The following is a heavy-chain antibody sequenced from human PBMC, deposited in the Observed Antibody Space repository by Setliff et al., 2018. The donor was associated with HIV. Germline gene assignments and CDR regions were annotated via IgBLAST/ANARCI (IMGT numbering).Heavy chain of an antibody. Sequence: ASVKVSCKASGYTFTSYAISWVRQAPGQGLEWMGWINIRNGNTNYAQKFQGRVTMTTDTSTSTAYMGLRSLRSDDTAMYYCARKYTGGPLDYWGQGTLVTVSS. CDR3: ARKYTGGPLDY. CDR1: GYTFTSYA. V-gene: IGHV1-18*01. J-gene: IGHJ4*02. CDR2: INIRNGNT. D-gene: IGHD6-19*01.